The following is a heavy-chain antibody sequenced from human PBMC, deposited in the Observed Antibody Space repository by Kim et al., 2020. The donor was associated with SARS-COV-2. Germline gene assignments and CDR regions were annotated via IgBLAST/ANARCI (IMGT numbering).Heavy chain of an antibody. D-gene: IGHD3-22*01. J-gene: IGHJ4*02. CDR3: VKGDVTYYYDSSGSD. V-gene: IGHV3-64D*09. Sequence: DSVKGRFTISRDNSKNTLYLQMSSLRAEDTAVYYCVKGDVTYYYDSSGSDWGQGTLVTVSS.